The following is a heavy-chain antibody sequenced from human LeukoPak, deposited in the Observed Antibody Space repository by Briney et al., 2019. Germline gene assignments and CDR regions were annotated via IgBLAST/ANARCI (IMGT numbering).Heavy chain of an antibody. J-gene: IGHJ5*02. CDR2: MNPNSGNT. Sequence: ASVKVSCKASGYTFTSYDINWVRQATGQGLEWMGWMNPNSGNTGYAQKFQGRVTMTRNTSISTAYMELSSLRSEDTAVYYCARGSYMVREVIKVIRYNWLDPWGQGTLVTVSS. CDR1: GYTFTSYD. D-gene: IGHD3-10*01. V-gene: IGHV1-8*01. CDR3: ARGSYMVREVIKVIRYNWLDP.